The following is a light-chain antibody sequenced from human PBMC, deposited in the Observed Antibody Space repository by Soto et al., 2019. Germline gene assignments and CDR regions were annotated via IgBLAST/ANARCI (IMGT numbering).Light chain of an antibody. J-gene: IGKJ1*01. V-gene: IGKV4-1*01. Sequence: DVVMTQSPASLALSLGERATINCKSSQSVLYSSNNKNYLAWYQQKPGQPPKLLIGWASTRESGVPDRFSGSGSETDFTLTISSLQAEDVAVYYCLQYWYIPRTFGQGTKVE. CDR1: QSVLYSSNNKNY. CDR3: LQYWYIPRT. CDR2: WAS.